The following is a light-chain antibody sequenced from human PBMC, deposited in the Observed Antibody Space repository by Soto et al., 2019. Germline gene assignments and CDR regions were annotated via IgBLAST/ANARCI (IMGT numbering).Light chain of an antibody. J-gene: IGKJ1*01. Sequence: EIVLTQSPGTLSLSPGERATLSCRASQSVFNNHIGWYQQKPGQAPRRLIFGASFRATGIPDRFSGSGSGTDFTLTISRLEPEDFAVYYCQQYGSSPTTFGQGTKADSK. CDR3: QQYGSSPTT. CDR2: GAS. V-gene: IGKV3-20*01. CDR1: QSVFNNH.